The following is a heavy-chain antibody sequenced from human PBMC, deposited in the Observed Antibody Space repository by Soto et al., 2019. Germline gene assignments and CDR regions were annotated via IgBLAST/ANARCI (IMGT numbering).Heavy chain of an antibody. Sequence: GGSLRLSCAASGFTFSSYAMSWVRQAPGEGLEWVSAISGSGGSTYYADSVKGRFTISRDNSKNTLYLQMNSLRADDTAVYYCAKGRTPGSYWRPLFDYWGQGTLVTVSS. V-gene: IGHV3-23*01. CDR3: AKGRTPGSYWRPLFDY. CDR1: GFTFSSYA. J-gene: IGHJ4*02. D-gene: IGHD1-26*01. CDR2: ISGSGGST.